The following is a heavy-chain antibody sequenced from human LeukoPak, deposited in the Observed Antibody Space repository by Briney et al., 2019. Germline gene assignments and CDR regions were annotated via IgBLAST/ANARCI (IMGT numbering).Heavy chain of an antibody. CDR2: ISSSSSTI. CDR3: ERGDPAMEY. Sequence: GGSLRLSCAASGFTFSSYSMNWVRQAPGKGLEWLSYISSSSSTIYYADSVKGRFTISRDNAKNSLYLQMNSLRAEDTALYYCERGDPAMEYWGQGTLATVSS. V-gene: IGHV3-48*01. J-gene: IGHJ4*02. D-gene: IGHD5-18*01. CDR1: GFTFSSYS.